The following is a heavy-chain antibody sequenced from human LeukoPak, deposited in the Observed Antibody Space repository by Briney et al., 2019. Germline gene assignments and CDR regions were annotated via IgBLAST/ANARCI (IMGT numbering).Heavy chain of an antibody. V-gene: IGHV1-58*02. CDR3: AKPMLWQWLVGFDY. J-gene: IGHJ4*02. CDR2: IVVGSGNT. CDR1: GFTFTSSA. D-gene: IGHD6-19*01. Sequence: SVKVSCKASGFTFTSSAMQWVRQARGQRLEWIGWIVVGSGNTNYAQKFQERVTITRDMSTSTAYMELSSLRAEDTAVYYCAKPMLWQWLVGFDYWGQGTLVTVSS.